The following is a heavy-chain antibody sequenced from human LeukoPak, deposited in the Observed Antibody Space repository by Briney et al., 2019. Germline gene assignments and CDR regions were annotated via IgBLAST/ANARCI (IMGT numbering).Heavy chain of an antibody. CDR1: GFTFSSNA. CDR2: ISDSGDFT. Sequence: GGSLRLSCAGSGFTFSSNAMSWVRQAPGKGLEWVSSISDSGDFTYYADSVKGRFTISRDNSKNTLFVQMSSLRAEDTAVYYCARYPVGAGLPDALDIWGQGTVVTVSS. J-gene: IGHJ3*02. V-gene: IGHV3-23*01. D-gene: IGHD1-26*01. CDR3: ARYPVGAGLPDALDI.